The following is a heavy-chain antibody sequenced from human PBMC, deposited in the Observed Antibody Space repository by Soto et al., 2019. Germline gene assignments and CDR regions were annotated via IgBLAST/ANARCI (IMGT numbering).Heavy chain of an antibody. V-gene: IGHV1-18*04. D-gene: IGHD6-19*01. J-gene: IGHJ6*02. Sequence: QIQLVQSGAEVENPGASVRVSCKTSGYIFTSHGVSWVRQAPGQGLEWMGWISPYNGNTKYAQKFQDRLTMTTDTSTRTAYMELRSLRSDDTAVYYCARSGGWSRCDYYGMEAWGQGTTVTVSS. CDR2: ISPYNGNT. CDR1: GYIFTSHG. CDR3: ARSGGWSRCDYYGMEA.